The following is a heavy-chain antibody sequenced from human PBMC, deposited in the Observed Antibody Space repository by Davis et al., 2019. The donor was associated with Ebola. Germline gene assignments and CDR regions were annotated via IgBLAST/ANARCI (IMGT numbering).Heavy chain of an antibody. CDR3: ARRYGDYPGGFDP. J-gene: IGHJ5*02. D-gene: IGHD4-17*01. CDR1: GFTFPCYF. Sequence: ASVKVSCKASGFTFPCYFISWVRQAPGQGLEWMGWINSYSNTKYAQRLQGRVTITTDTSTSTAYMELRSLISDDTAVYYCARRYGDYPGGFDPWGQGTLVTVSS. CDR2: INSYSNT. V-gene: IGHV1-18*04.